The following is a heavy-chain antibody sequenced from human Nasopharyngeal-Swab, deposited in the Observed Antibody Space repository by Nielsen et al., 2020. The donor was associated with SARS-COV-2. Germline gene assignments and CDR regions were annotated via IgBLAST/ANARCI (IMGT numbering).Heavy chain of an antibody. Sequence: SETLSLTCAVYGGSFSGYYWSWIRQPPGKGLEWIGEINHSGSTNYNPSLKSRVTISVDTSKNQFFLKLSSVTAADTAVYYCARTFGESPVDYWGQGTLVTVSS. J-gene: IGHJ4*02. D-gene: IGHD3-10*01. CDR2: INHSGST. CDR1: GGSFSGYY. V-gene: IGHV4-34*01. CDR3: ARTFGESPVDY.